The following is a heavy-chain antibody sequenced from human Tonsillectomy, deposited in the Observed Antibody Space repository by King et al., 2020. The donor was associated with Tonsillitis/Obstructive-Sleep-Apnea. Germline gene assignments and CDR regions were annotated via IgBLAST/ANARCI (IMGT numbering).Heavy chain of an antibody. CDR1: GFTFTTYA. V-gene: IGHV3-23*04. J-gene: IGHJ4*02. CDR3: VRDLGNSGY. CDR2: ISRSGGST. D-gene: IGHD4-23*01. Sequence: VQLVESGGGLVQPGGSLRLSCAASGFTFTTYAMSWVRQAPGKGLEWVSTISRSGGSTYYVDSVKGRFTISRDNSKNTLYLQMSSLTADDTAVYYCVRDLGNSGYWGQGTLVIVSS.